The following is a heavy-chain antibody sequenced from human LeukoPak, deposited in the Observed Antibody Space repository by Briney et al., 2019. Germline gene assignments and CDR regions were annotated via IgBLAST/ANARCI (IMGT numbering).Heavy chain of an antibody. V-gene: IGHV4-34*01. CDR3: ARHRVRGAFFDY. CDR1: GGSFSGYY. J-gene: IGHJ4*02. D-gene: IGHD3-10*01. CDR2: INHSGST. Sequence: SETLSLTCAVYGGSFSGYYWSWIRQPPGKGLEWIGEINHSGSTNYNPSLKSRVTISVDTSKNQFSLKLSSVTAADTAVYYCARHRVRGAFFDYWGQGTLVTVSS.